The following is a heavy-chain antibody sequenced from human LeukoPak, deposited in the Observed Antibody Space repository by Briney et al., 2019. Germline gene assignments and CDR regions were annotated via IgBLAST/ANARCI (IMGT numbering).Heavy chain of an antibody. V-gene: IGHV4-39*07. D-gene: IGHD6-13*01. CDR1: GGSISSSSYY. CDR2: IYYSGST. J-gene: IGHJ5*02. Sequence: SETLSLTCTVSGGSISSSSYYWGWIRQPPGKGLEWIGSIYYSGSTYYNPSLKSRVTISADTSKNQFSLKLSSVTAADTAVYYCARRISIAAAGNWFDPWGQGTLVTVSS. CDR3: ARRISIAAAGNWFDP.